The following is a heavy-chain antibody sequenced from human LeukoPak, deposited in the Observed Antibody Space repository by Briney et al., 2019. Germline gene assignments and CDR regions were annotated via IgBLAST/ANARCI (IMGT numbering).Heavy chain of an antibody. CDR2: IYSGGST. V-gene: IGHV3-66*02. CDR1: GFTFSSYA. J-gene: IGHJ3*02. CDR3: ARVSDSSGYRDDAFDI. Sequence: PGGPLRLSCAASGFTFSSYAMSWVRQAPGKGLEWVSVIYSGGSTYYADSVKGRFTISRDNSKNTLYLQMNSLRAEDTAVYYCARVSDSSGYRDDAFDIWGQGTMVTVSS. D-gene: IGHD3-22*01.